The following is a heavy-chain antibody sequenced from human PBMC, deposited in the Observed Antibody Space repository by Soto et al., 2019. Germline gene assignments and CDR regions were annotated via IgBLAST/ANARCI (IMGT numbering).Heavy chain of an antibody. V-gene: IGHV1-69*01. CDR3: AREVLWFGELLSPPYYYYGMDV. Sequence: QVQLVQSGAEVKKPGSSVKASCKASGGTFSSYAISWVRQAPGQGLEWMGGIIPIFGTANYAQKFQGRVTITADESTSTAYMELSSLRSEDTAVYYCAREVLWFGELLSPPYYYYGMDVWGQGTTVTVSS. J-gene: IGHJ6*02. CDR1: GGTFSSYA. D-gene: IGHD3-10*01. CDR2: IIPIFGTA.